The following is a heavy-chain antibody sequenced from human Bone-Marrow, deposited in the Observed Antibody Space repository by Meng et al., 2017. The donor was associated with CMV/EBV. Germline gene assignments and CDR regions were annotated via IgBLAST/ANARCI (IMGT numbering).Heavy chain of an antibody. D-gene: IGHD3-16*01. J-gene: IGHJ4*02. V-gene: IGHV1-2*02. CDR2: INPNSGGT. Sequence: ASVKVSCKASGGTFSSYTISWVRQAPGQGLEWMGWINPNSGGTNYAQKFQGRVTMTRDTSISAAYMELSRLRSDRTAVYYCASTSNLGYWGQGNLVTVSS. CDR3: ASTSNLGY. CDR1: GGTFSSYT.